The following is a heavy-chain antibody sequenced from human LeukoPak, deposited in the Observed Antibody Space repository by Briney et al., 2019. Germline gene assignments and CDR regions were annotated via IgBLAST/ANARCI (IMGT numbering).Heavy chain of an antibody. CDR3: ARQGSYSSGWYVVYY. CDR1: GGSINNYY. D-gene: IGHD6-19*01. Sequence: ASETLSLTCTVSGGSINNYYWSCIRQPAGKGLEWIGRVYSTGTTNYNPSLKSRVTISVDTSKNQFSLKLSSVTAADTAVYYCARQGSYSSGWYVVYYWGQGTLVTVSS. CDR2: VYSTGTT. V-gene: IGHV4-4*07. J-gene: IGHJ4*02.